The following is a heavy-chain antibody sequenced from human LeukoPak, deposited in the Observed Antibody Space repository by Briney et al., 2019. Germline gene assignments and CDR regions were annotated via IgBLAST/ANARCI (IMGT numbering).Heavy chain of an antibody. CDR2: ISAYNGNT. CDR1: GYTFTSYG. V-gene: IGHV1-18*01. D-gene: IGHD6-19*01. J-gene: IGHJ4*02. Sequence: GASVTVSCKASGYTFTSYGISWVRQAPGQGLEWMGWISAYNGNTNYAQKLQGRVTMTTDTSINTAYMELSRLRFDDTAVYYCARLKMDSSRDPDCWGQRTLVAVSS. CDR3: ARLKMDSSRDPDC.